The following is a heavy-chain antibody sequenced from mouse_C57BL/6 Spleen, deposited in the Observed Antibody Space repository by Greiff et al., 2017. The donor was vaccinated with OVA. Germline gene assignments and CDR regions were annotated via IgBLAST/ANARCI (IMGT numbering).Heavy chain of an antibody. CDR1: GFTFSDYG. J-gene: IGHJ4*01. CDR2: ISSGSSTI. D-gene: IGHD1-1*01. CDR3: ARRDTTVVATPYAMDY. Sequence: EVKLVESGGGLVKPGGSLKLSCAASGFTFSDYGMHWVRQAPEKGLEWVAYISSGSSTIYYADTVKGRFTISRDNAKNTLFLQMTSLRSEDTAMYYCARRDTTVVATPYAMDYCGQGTSVTVSS. V-gene: IGHV5-17*01.